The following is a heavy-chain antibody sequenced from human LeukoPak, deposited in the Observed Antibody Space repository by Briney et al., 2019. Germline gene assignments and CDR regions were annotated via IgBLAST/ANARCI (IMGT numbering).Heavy chain of an antibody. Sequence: GGSLRLSCVASGFTFSNSAMTWVRQAPGKGLEWVSAINTDGTDTIYTGSVKDRFTISGDNSKNTLYLQMHSLRAEDTAVYYCAKGGNTAPFEYWGQGTLVTVSS. D-gene: IGHD1/OR15-1a*01. CDR3: AKGGNTAPFEY. V-gene: IGHV3-23*01. CDR2: INTDGTDT. J-gene: IGHJ4*02. CDR1: GFTFSNSA.